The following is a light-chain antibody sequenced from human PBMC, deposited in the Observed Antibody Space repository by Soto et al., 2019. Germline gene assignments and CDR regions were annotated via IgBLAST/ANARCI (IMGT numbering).Light chain of an antibody. V-gene: IGKV2-28*01. CDR2: LGS. J-gene: IGKJ1*01. CDR3: MQGTHWPPT. Sequence: DIVMTQSPLSLPVTPGEPASSSCRSSQSLLHSNGYNYLDWYLQKPGQSPQLLIYLGSNRASGVPDRFSGSGSGTDFTLKISRVEAEDVGVYYCMQGTHWPPTFGQGTKV. CDR1: QSLLHSNGYNY.